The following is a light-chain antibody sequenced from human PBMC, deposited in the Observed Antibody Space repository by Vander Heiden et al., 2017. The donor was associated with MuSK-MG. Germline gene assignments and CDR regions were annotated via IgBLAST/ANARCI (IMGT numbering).Light chain of an antibody. V-gene: IGKV3-20*01. CDR3: QQYGSKPTPLT. CDR2: GAS. Sequence: PRLLIYGASTRATGIPDRFSCSGSGTDFILTISSLEAEDVAVYYCQQYGSKPTPLTFGGGTRVEIK. J-gene: IGKJ4*01.